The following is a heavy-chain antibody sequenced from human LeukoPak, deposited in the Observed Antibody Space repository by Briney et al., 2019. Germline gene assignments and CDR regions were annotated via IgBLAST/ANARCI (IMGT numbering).Heavy chain of an antibody. Sequence: GGSLRLSCAASGFTFSSYWMHWVRQIPGKGLVWVSRIKSDGSTIYADSVKGRFTISRDNSKNSLYLQMSSLRTEDTALYYCAKEVLGSLGYWGQGTLVTVSS. V-gene: IGHV3-74*01. CDR3: AKEVLGSLGY. D-gene: IGHD3-10*01. CDR2: IKSDGST. J-gene: IGHJ4*02. CDR1: GFTFSSYW.